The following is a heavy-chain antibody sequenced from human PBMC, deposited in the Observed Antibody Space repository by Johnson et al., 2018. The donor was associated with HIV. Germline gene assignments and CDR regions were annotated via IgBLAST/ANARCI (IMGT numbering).Heavy chain of an antibody. CDR3: ATRDPTHRPGVFDI. V-gene: IGHV3-11*04. CDR2: ISSSGSTV. CDR1: GFSFSDYY. D-gene: IGHD1-14*01. Sequence: VQLVESGGGLVKPGGSLRLSCAASGFSFSDYYMSWIRQAPGKGPEWVSYISSSGSTVYYADSVKGRCTISRDNAKNSLYLQMNSLRAEDTAVYYCATRDPTHRPGVFDIWGQGTMVTVSS. J-gene: IGHJ3*02.